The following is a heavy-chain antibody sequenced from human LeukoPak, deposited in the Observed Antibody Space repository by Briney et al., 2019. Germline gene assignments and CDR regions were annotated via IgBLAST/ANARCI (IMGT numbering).Heavy chain of an antibody. CDR3: ARTYSSSWYGMFDY. V-gene: IGHV1-2*02. CDR2: INPNSGGT. J-gene: IGHJ4*02. Sequence: ASVKVSCKASGYTFTGYYMHWVRQAPGQGLEWMGWINPNSGGTNYAQKFQGRVTMTRDTSISTAYMELNRLRSDDTAVYYCARTYSSSWYGMFDYWGQGTLVTVSS. CDR1: GYTFTGYY. D-gene: IGHD6-13*01.